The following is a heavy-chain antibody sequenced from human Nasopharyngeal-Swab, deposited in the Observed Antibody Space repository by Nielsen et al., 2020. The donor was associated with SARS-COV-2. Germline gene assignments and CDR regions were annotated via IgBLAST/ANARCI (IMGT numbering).Heavy chain of an antibody. V-gene: IGHV4-39*01. CDR3: AVSSGWFDY. CDR2: IYYSGST. D-gene: IGHD6-19*01. CDR1: GGSISSSSYY. J-gene: IGHJ4*02. Sequence: ETLSLTCTVSGGSISSSSYYWGWIRQPPGKGLEWIGSIYYSGSTYYNPSLKSRVTISVDTSKNQFSLKLSSVTAADTAVYYCAVSSGWFDYWGQGTLVTVSS.